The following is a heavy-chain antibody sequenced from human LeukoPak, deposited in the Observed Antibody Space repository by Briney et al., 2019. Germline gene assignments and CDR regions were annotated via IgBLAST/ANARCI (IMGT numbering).Heavy chain of an antibody. Sequence: GGFLRLSCAASGFTFSSYEMNWVRQAPGKGLEWVSYISSSGSTIYYADSVKGRFTISRDNAKNSLYLQMNSLRAEDTALYYCAKDISTSGYSPFDYWGQGTLVTVSS. CDR1: GFTFSSYE. CDR3: AKDISTSGYSPFDY. D-gene: IGHD5-18*01. V-gene: IGHV3-48*03. CDR2: ISSSGSTI. J-gene: IGHJ4*02.